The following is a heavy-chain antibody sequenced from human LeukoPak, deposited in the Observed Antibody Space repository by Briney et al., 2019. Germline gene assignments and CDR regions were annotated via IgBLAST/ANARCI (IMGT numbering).Heavy chain of an antibody. CDR1: GFTFDDYA. V-gene: IGHV3-43*01. J-gene: IGHJ4*02. D-gene: IGHD3-10*01. CDR3: TRDTDYGSATNYFDS. CDR2: ISWEGQTT. Sequence: GGSLRLSCAASGFTFDDYARHWVRQAPGKGLEWVALISWEGQTTYYVDSVRGRFTISRDNSKNSLYLQMNSLRTEDPAFYYCTRDTDYGSATNYFDSWGQGTLVSVSS.